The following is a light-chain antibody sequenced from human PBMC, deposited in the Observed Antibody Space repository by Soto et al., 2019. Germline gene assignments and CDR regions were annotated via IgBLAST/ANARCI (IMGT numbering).Light chain of an antibody. V-gene: IGLV1-44*01. CDR3: AAWDDSLNGVV. CDR2: ADN. J-gene: IGLJ3*02. CDR1: SSNIGSDT. Sequence: QSVLTQPPSASGTPGQRVTFSCSGSSSNIGSDTVKWYQKLPGTAPKLLIYADNQRPSGVPDRFSGSKSGTSASLAISGLQSEDEADYYCAAWDDSLNGVVFGGGTQLTVL.